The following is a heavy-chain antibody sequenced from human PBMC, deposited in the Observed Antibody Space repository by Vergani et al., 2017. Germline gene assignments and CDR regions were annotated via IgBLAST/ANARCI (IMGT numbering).Heavy chain of an antibody. D-gene: IGHD2-21*01. CDR1: GFSFRNAW. V-gene: IGHV3-15*07. CDR3: TTDPRYCGDGSCYWLRDHHYYGMDV. J-gene: IGHJ6*02. CDR2: TKSKFDRGTT. Sequence: EVQLVESGGGIVKPGGSLRLSCVASGFSFRNAWMNWVRRTPGKGLEWVGRTKSKFDRGTTDYAAAVKGRFTISRDDSKDTLFLQMNGLKTEDIGVYYCTTDPRYCGDGSCYWLRDHHYYGMDVWGQGTTVTVSS.